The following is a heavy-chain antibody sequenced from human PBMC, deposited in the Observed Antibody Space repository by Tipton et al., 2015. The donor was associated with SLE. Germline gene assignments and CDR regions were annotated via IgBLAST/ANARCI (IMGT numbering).Heavy chain of an antibody. CDR2: ISSTTTYI. CDR3: ATTPDAFDI. CDR1: GFTFSDYS. Sequence: SLRLSCVASGFTFSDYSMNWVRQAPGKGLEWVSSISSTTTYINYADSVKGRFTISRDNAKNSLYLQMNSLRAEDTAVYYCATTPDAFDIWGQGTMVTVSS. V-gene: IGHV3-21*01. J-gene: IGHJ3*02.